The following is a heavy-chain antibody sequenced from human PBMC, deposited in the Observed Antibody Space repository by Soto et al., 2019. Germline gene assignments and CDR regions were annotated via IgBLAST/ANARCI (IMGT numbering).Heavy chain of an antibody. Sequence: QVQLQQWGAGLLKPSETLSLTCAVYGGSFSGYYWSWIRQPPGKGLEWIGEINHSGSTNYNPSLKSRVTISVNTSKNQSSLKLSSVTAADTAVYYCARGASYYDFWSGYYRGAFDIWGQGTMVTVSS. CDR3: ARGASYYDFWSGYYRGAFDI. V-gene: IGHV4-34*01. J-gene: IGHJ3*02. D-gene: IGHD3-3*01. CDR1: GGSFSGYY. CDR2: INHSGST.